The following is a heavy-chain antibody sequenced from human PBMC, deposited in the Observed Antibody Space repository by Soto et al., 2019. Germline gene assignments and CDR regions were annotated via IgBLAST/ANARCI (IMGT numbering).Heavy chain of an antibody. CDR1: GFTFSDYY. V-gene: IGHV3-11*01. CDR2: ISNAGGAT. D-gene: IGHD4-17*01. CDR3: ARRGSTVTFTY. Sequence: QVQLVESGGGVVKPGVSLRLSCAASGFTFSDYYMTWIRQAPGKGLEWISYISNAGGATSYADSVKGRFTISRDNAKNSLFLQMNNLRAEDTAVYYCARRGSTVTFTYWGQGTLVTVSS. J-gene: IGHJ4*02.